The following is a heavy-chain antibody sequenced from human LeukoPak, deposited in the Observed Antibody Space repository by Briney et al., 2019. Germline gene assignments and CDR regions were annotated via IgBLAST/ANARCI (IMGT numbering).Heavy chain of an antibody. D-gene: IGHD3-22*01. J-gene: IGHJ5*02. CDR3: ARERAYYYDSSGDNWFDP. CDR2: MNPNSGNT. V-gene: IGHV1-8*01. Sequence: GASVKVSCKASGYTFTSYDINWVRQATGQGLEWMGWMNPNSGNTGYAQKFQGRVTMTRNTSISTAYMELNSLRAEDTAVYYCARERAYYYDSSGDNWFDPWGQGTLVTVSS. CDR1: GYTFTSYD.